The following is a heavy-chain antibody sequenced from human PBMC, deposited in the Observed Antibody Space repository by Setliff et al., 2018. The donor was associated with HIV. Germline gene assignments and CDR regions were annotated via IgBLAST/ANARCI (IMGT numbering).Heavy chain of an antibody. Sequence: PSETLSLTCTVSGGSINNHYWYWIRQPPGKGLEWIGYIYISGTTNYNPSLKNRVTMSLDTSKTQVSLRLTSVTAADTAVYYCAHYYYDTSGQPFDYWGQGTLVTVSS. J-gene: IGHJ4*02. CDR1: GGSINNHY. V-gene: IGHV4-4*09. CDR3: AHYYYDTSGQPFDY. CDR2: IYISGTT. D-gene: IGHD3-22*01.